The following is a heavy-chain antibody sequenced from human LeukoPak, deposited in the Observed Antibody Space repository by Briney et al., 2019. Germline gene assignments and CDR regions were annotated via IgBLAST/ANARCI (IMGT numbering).Heavy chain of an antibody. CDR2: IYYSGST. CDR3: ARHARNYYDSSGFFDY. V-gene: IGHV4-59*08. D-gene: IGHD3-22*01. J-gene: IGHJ4*02. CDR1: GGSISGYY. Sequence: SETLSLTCTVSGGSISGYYWSWIRQPPGKGLEWIGYIYYSGSTNYNPSLKSRVTISVDTSKNQFSLKLSSVTAADTAVYYCARHARNYYDSSGFFDYWGQGTLVTVSS.